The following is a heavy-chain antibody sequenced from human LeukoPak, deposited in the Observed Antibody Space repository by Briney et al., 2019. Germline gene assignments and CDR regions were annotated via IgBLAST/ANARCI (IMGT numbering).Heavy chain of an antibody. CDR3: ARLRQRLSNAFDI. J-gene: IGHJ3*02. V-gene: IGHV3-48*03. CDR1: GFTFSSYE. D-gene: IGHD6-25*01. CDR2: ISSSGSTI. Sequence: GGSLRLSCAASGFTFSSYEMNWVRQAPGKGLEWVSYISSSGSTIYYADSVKGRFTISRDNAKNSLYLQMNSLRAEDTAVYYCARLRQRLSNAFDIWGQGTMVTVSS.